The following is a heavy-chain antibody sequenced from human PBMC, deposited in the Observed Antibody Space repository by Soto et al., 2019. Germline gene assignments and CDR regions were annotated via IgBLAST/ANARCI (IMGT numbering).Heavy chain of an antibody. V-gene: IGHV4-39*01. CDR1: GGSISSSYY. CDR3: ARRSPAAGTNWFDP. Sequence: QLQLQESGPGLVKPSETLSLTCTVSGGSISSSYYWGWIRQPPGKGLEWIGSIYYSGSTNDNPSLKSRVIISVDTSKNQFALKLSSVTAADTAVYYCARRSPAAGTNWFDPWGQGTLVTVSS. CDR2: IYYSGST. J-gene: IGHJ5*02. D-gene: IGHD6-13*01.